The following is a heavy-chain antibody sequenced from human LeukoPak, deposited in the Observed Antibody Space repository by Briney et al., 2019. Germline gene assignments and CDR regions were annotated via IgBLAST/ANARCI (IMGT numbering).Heavy chain of an antibody. CDR2: ISDSGGST. Sequence: ETLSLTCTVSGGSISSYYWSWIRQPPGKGLEWVAGISDSGGSTKYADSVKGRFTISRDNPKNTLYLQMNSLRAEDTAVYFCAKRGVVIRVILVGFHKEAYYFESWGQGALVTVSS. CDR3: AKRGVVIRVILVGFHKEAYYFES. CDR1: GGSISSYY. J-gene: IGHJ4*02. D-gene: IGHD3/OR15-3a*01. V-gene: IGHV3-23*01.